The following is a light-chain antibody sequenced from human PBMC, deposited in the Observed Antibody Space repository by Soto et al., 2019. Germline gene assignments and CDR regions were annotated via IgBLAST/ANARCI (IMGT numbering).Light chain of an antibody. J-gene: IGKJ3*01. V-gene: IGKV3-15*01. CDR1: QSVGSN. CDR3: QQYGRSPET. CDR2: GAS. Sequence: EIVMAQSPATLSVSPGERATLSCRASQSVGSNLAWYQQKPGQAPRLLIYGASTRVTGIPARFSGSGSGTEFTLTISSLQSEDFGVYYCQQYGRSPETFGPGTKVDI.